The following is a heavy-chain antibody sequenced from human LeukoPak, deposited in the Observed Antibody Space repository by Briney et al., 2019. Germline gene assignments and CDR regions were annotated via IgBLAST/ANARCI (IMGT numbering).Heavy chain of an antibody. CDR1: GFTYSGYS. V-gene: IGHV3-21*01. CDR3: ARYCSSTSCSEDFYYMDV. J-gene: IGHJ6*03. D-gene: IGHD2-2*01. Sequence: GGSLSLSCSASGFTYSGYSMNWVRQAPGKGLEWVSSISFSSSYIYYADSVKGRFPISIDNAKNSLYLQMNSLRAEDTAVYYCARYCSSTSCSEDFYYMDVWGKGTTVTVSS. CDR2: ISFSSSYI.